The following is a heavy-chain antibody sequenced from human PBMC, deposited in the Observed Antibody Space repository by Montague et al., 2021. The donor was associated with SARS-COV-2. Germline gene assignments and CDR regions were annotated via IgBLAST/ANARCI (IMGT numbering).Heavy chain of an antibody. CDR3: AKGGSYGSGELDY. CDR2: IYSGGSST. V-gene: IGHV3-23*03. CDR1: GFTFSSYA. J-gene: IGHJ4*02. D-gene: IGHD3-10*01. Sequence: SLRLSCAASGFTFSSYAMSWVRQAPGKGLEWVSVIYSGGSSTYYADSVKGRFTISRDNSKNTLYLQMNSLRAEDTAVYYCAKGGSYGSGELDYWGQGTLVTVSS.